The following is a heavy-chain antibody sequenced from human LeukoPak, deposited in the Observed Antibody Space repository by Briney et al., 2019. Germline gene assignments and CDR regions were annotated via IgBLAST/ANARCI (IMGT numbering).Heavy chain of an antibody. D-gene: IGHD5-24*01. CDR2: ISSSSSYI. V-gene: IGHV3-21*01. Sequence: GGSLGLSCAASGFTFSSYSMNWVRQAPGKGLEWVSSISSSSSYIYYADSVKGRFTISRDNAKNSLYLQMNSLRAEDTAVYYCARPIRNYYYYMDVWGKGTTVTISS. J-gene: IGHJ6*03. CDR1: GFTFSSYS. CDR3: ARPIRNYYYYMDV.